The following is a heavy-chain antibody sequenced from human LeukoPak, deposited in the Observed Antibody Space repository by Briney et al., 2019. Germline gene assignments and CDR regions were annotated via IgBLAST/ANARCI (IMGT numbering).Heavy chain of an antibody. V-gene: IGHV4-61*02. CDR1: GGSITSPTYY. Sequence: SETLSLTCTVSGGSITSPTYYWNWIRQSAGKGLEWIGRIYASGTINYNPSLRSRVTISIDTSKSQFSLGLSSVTAADTAVYYCARGGPNTIFGVVIGHYFDYWGQGTLVTVSS. CDR3: ARGGPNTIFGVVIGHYFDY. J-gene: IGHJ4*02. D-gene: IGHD3-3*01. CDR2: IYASGTI.